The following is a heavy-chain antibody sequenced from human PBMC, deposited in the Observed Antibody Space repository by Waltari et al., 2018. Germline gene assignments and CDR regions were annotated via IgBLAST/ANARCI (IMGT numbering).Heavy chain of an antibody. CDR2: IYTSGST. J-gene: IGHJ2*01. D-gene: IGHD7-27*01. CDR1: GGSISSGRYY. Sequence: QVQLQESGPGLVKPSQTLSLTCTVSGGSISSGRYYWRWIRQPAGKGLEWIGYIYTSGSTNYNPSLKSRVTISVDTSKNQFSLKLSSVTAADTAVYYCANLNWGSWYFDLWGRGTLVTVSS. V-gene: IGHV4-61*09. CDR3: ANLNWGSWYFDL.